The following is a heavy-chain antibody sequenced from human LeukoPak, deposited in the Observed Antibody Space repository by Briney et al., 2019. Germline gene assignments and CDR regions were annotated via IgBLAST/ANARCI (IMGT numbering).Heavy chain of an antibody. CDR2: IYYNEDT. V-gene: IGHV4-39*07. D-gene: IGHD2-8*01. J-gene: IGHJ5*02. CDR3: ARDAHYCPNGVCYDNSFDP. CDR1: GGSISSSSYY. Sequence: SETLSLTCTVSGGSISSSSYYWAWIRQPPGKGLEWIGSIYYNEDTYYNPSLGSRVMISVDTSRNQFSLKLHSVTAADTAVYYCARDAHYCPNGVCYDNSFDPWGQGTQVTVSS.